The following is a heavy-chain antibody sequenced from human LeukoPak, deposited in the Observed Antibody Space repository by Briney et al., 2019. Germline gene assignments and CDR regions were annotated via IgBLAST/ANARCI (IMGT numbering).Heavy chain of an antibody. D-gene: IGHD3-10*01. V-gene: IGHV3-23*01. CDR3: AKDPVRGVIMDAFDI. CDR2: SSGSGGST. J-gene: IGHJ3*02. Sequence: GGSLRLSCAASGFTFSSYAMSWVRQAPGKGLEWVSASSGSGGSTYYADSVKGRFTISRDNSKNTLYLQMNSLRTEDTAVYYCAKDPVRGVIMDAFDIWGQATMVTVSS. CDR1: GFTFSSYA.